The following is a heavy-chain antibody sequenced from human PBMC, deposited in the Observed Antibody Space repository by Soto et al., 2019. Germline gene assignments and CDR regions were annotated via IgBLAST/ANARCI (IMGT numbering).Heavy chain of an antibody. D-gene: IGHD3-3*01. Sequence: GGSLRLSCAASGFTFSGSAMHWVRQASGKGLEWVGRIRSKANSYATAHAASVKGRFTISRDDSKNTAYLQMNSLKTEDTAVYYCTRHHYDFWSGYSPVSYYYGMDVWGQGTTVTVSS. CDR2: IRSKANSYAT. J-gene: IGHJ6*02. CDR3: TRHHYDFWSGYSPVSYYYGMDV. V-gene: IGHV3-73*01. CDR1: GFTFSGSA.